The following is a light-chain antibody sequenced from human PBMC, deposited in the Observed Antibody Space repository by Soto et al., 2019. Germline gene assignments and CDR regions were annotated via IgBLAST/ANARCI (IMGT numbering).Light chain of an antibody. CDR3: LQYAAPPPT. J-gene: IGKJ1*01. V-gene: IGKV3-20*01. CDR2: GAS. Sequence: EVVLTQSPGTLSLSPRERATLSCRASQSVSNNYLAWYQHKPGQAPRLLIYGASNRAPGIPDRFSGSGSGPGFTLTIRRLEPEDFAVSYCLQYAAPPPTFRQGTLVEVK. CDR1: QSVSNNY.